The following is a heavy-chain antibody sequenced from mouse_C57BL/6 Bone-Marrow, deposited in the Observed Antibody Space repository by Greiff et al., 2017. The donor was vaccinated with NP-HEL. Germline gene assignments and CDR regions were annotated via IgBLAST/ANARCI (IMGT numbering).Heavy chain of an antibody. V-gene: IGHV5-15*01. Sequence: VQLQQSGGGLVQPGGSLKLSCAASGFTFSDYGMAWVRQAPRKGPEWVAFISNLAYSIYYADTVTGRFTISRENAKNTLYLEMSSLRSEDTAMYYCARLYYGYDCWYFDVWGTGTTVTVSS. CDR2: ISNLAYSI. CDR3: ARLYYGYDCWYFDV. J-gene: IGHJ1*03. D-gene: IGHD2-2*01. CDR1: GFTFSDYG.